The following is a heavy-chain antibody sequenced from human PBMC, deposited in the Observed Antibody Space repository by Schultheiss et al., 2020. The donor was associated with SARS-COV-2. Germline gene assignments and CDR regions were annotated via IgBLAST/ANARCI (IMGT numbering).Heavy chain of an antibody. J-gene: IGHJ1*01. CDR1: GFTVSSNY. Sequence: GGSLRLSCAASGFTVSSNYMSWVRQAPGKGLEWVSVIYSGGSTYYADSVKGRFTISRDNSKNTLYLQMNSLRAEDTAVYYCARDGSSSWYRYEEYFQHWGQGTLVTVSS. V-gene: IGHV3-53*01. CDR3: ARDGSSSWYRYEEYFQH. CDR2: IYSGGST. D-gene: IGHD6-13*01.